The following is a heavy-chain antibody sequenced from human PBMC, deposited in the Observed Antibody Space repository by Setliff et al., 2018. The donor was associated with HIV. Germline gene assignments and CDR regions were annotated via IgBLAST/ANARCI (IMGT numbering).Heavy chain of an antibody. J-gene: IGHJ4*02. D-gene: IGHD1-26*01. CDR2: IYYSGST. V-gene: IGHV4-39*01. CDR3: ARYRRYSPHYFDY. CDR1: GGSISSSSYY. Sequence: PSETLSLTCTVSGGSISSSSYYWGWIRQPPGKGLEWIGNIYYSGSTYYNPSLKSRVTISVDTSENQFSLRLNSVTAADTAVYYCARYRRYSPHYFDYWGQGTLVTVSS.